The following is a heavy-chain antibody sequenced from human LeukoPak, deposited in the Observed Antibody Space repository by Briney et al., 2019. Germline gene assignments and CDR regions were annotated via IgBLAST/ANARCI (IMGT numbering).Heavy chain of an antibody. J-gene: IGHJ6*03. CDR3: ARGFRDYAYMDV. D-gene: IGHD4/OR15-4a*01. Sequence: ASVKVSCKASGYTFTGYYMHWVRQAPGQGLEWMGWINPNSGGTNYAQKFQGRVTMTRNTSISTAYMELSSLRSEDTAVYYCARGFRDYAYMDVWGKGTTVTVSS. V-gene: IGHV1-2*02. CDR1: GYTFTGYY. CDR2: INPNSGGT.